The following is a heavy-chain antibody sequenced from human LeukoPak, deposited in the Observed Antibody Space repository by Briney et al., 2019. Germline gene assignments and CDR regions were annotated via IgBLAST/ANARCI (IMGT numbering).Heavy chain of an antibody. CDR1: GGSISSGSYY. CDR3: ARDWNAGSGWFLWFDP. V-gene: IGHV4-61*02. Sequence: SETLSLTCTVSGGSISSGSYYWSWIRQPAGKGLEWIGRIYTSGSTNYNPSLKSRVTISLDTSKNQFSLKLSSVTAADTAVYYCARDWNAGSGWFLWFDPWGQGTLVTVSS. D-gene: IGHD6-19*01. J-gene: IGHJ5*02. CDR2: IYTSGST.